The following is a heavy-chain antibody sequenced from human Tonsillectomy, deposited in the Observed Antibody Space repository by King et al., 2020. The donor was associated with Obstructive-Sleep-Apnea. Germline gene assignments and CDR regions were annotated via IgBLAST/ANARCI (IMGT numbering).Heavy chain of an antibody. V-gene: IGHV4-59*01. CDR3: ARGVPRWELESGWAAFDI. Sequence: QLQESGPGLVKPSETLSLTCTVSDGSISNYYWTWIRQPPGKGLEWIGYIYYSGSTNCNPSLKSRVTVSVDTSKNQLSLNLTSVTAADTAVYYWARGVPRWELESGWAAFDIWGQGTMVTVSS. J-gene: IGHJ3*02. D-gene: IGHD1-1*01. CDR2: IYYSGST. CDR1: DGSISNYY.